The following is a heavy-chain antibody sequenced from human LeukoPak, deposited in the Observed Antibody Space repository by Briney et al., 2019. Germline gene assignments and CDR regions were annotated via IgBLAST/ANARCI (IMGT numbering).Heavy chain of an antibody. CDR3: AITMIRGAGPRPFDY. J-gene: IGHJ4*02. Sequence: SETLSLTCTVSGYSISSGYYWGWIRQPPGKGLEWIGSIYHSGSTSYNPSLKSRVTLSVDTSKNQFSLKLSSVTAADTAVYYCAITMIRGAGPRPFDYWGQGTLVTVSS. V-gene: IGHV4-38-2*02. D-gene: IGHD3-10*01. CDR2: IYHSGST. CDR1: GYSISSGYY.